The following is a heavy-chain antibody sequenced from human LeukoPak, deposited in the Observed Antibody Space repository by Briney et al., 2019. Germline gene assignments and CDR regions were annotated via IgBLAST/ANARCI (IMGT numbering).Heavy chain of an antibody. Sequence: SSEKVSYQASRGTFSNYAISWVRQAPAPGPEWMGRIIPIFGTANYAQKFQGRVTITTDESTSTAYMELSSLRSEDTAVYYCASRYGDYVGQLDYWGQGTLVTVSS. CDR3: ASRYGDYVGQLDY. CDR2: IIPIFGTA. J-gene: IGHJ4*02. V-gene: IGHV1-69*05. CDR1: RGTFSNYA. D-gene: IGHD4-17*01.